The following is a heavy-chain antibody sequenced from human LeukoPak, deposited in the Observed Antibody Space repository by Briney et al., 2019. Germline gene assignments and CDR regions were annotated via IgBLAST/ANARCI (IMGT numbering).Heavy chain of an antibody. J-gene: IGHJ4*02. CDR2: IYTSGST. Sequence: PSQTLSPTCTVSGGSISSGSYYWSWIRQPAGKGLEWIGRIYTSGSTNYNPSLKSRVTISVDTSKNQFSLKLSSVTAADTAVYYCAGAPTYYGSGDYWGQGTLVTVSS. D-gene: IGHD3-10*01. V-gene: IGHV4-61*02. CDR1: GGSISSGSYY. CDR3: AGAPTYYGSGDY.